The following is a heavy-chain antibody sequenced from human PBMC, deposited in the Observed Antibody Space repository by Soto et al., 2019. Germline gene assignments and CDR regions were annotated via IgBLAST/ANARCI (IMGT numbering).Heavy chain of an antibody. V-gene: IGHV3-21*01. CDR1: GFTFSSYS. Sequence: EVQLVESGGGLVKPGGSLRLSCAASGFTFSSYSMNWVRQAPGKGLEWVSSISSSRSYIYYADSVKGRFTISRDNAKNSLYLQMNSLRAEDTAVYYCARVGEEYSSSGGMDVWGQGTTVTVSS. CDR2: ISSSRSYI. CDR3: ARVGEEYSSSGGMDV. J-gene: IGHJ6*02. D-gene: IGHD6-6*01.